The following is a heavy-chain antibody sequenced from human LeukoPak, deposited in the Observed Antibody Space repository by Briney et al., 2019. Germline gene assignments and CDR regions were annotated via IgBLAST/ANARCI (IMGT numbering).Heavy chain of an antibody. Sequence: ASVKVSCKASGGTFNSYAISWVRQAPGQGLEWMGRIIPIFGTANYAQKFQGRVTITTDESTSIAYMELSSLRSEDTAVYYCARGVGYYDSSGYYYGWYFDYWGQGTLVTVSS. D-gene: IGHD3-22*01. J-gene: IGHJ4*02. CDR1: GGTFNSYA. V-gene: IGHV1-69*05. CDR2: IIPIFGTA. CDR3: ARGVGYYDSSGYYYGWYFDY.